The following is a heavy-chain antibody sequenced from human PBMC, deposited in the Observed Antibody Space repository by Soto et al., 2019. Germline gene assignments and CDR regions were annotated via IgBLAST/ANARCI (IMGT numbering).Heavy chain of an antibody. CDR2: IKQDGSEK. V-gene: IGHV3-7*01. J-gene: IGHJ6*03. D-gene: IGHD2-2*01. CDR1: GFTFSSYW. CDR3: AGDRRHCSSTSCYDGYYYYYMDV. Sequence: GGSLRLSCAASGFTFSSYWMSWVRQAPGKGLEWVANIKQDGSEKYYVDSVKGRFTISRDNAKNSLYLQMNSLRAEDTAVYYCAGDRRHCSSTSCYDGYYYYYMDVWGKGTTVTVSS.